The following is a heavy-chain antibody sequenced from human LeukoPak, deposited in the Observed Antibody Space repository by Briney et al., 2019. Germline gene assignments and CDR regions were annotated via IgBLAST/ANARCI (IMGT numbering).Heavy chain of an antibody. V-gene: IGHV3-64*01. J-gene: IGHJ6*03. CDR1: GFTFSSYA. CDR2: ISSNGGST. Sequence: GGSLRLSCAASGFTFSSYAMHWVRQAPEKGLEYVSAISSNGGSTYYANSVKGRFTISRDNSKNTLYLQMGSLRAEDMAVYYCARDKDAHMDVWGKGTTVTVSS. CDR3: ARDKDAHMDV.